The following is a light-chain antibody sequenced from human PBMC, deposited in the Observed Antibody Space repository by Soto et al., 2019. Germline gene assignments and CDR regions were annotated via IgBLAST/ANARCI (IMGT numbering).Light chain of an antibody. CDR2: DAS. V-gene: IGKV1-33*01. Sequence: DIQMTQSPSSLSASVGDRLTITCQASQNINNYLNWYQQKPGRAPKLLIYDASNLEAGVPSRFRGSGSGTDFTFTISRLQPEDTATYYCQQYENLPTFGQGTRLEIK. CDR3: QQYENLPT. J-gene: IGKJ5*01. CDR1: QNINNY.